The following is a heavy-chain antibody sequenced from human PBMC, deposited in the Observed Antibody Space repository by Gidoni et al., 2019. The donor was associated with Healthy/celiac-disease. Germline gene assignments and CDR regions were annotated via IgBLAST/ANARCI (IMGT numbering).Heavy chain of an antibody. V-gene: IGHV3-30-3*01. Sequence: QVQLVESGGGVVQPGRSLRLSCAASGFTFSSYAMHWVRQAPGKGLEWVAVISYDGSNKYYADSVKGRFTISRDNSKNTLYLQMNSLRAEDTAVYDCASGGYGDPQNWGQGTLVTVSS. CDR1: GFTFSSYA. D-gene: IGHD4-17*01. CDR2: ISYDGSNK. J-gene: IGHJ4*02. CDR3: ASGGYGDPQN.